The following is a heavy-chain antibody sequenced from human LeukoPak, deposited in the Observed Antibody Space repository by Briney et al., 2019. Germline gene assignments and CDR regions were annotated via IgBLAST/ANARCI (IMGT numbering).Heavy chain of an antibody. CDR1: GFTFSKAW. Sequence: KTGGSLRLSCATSGFTFSKAWMSWVRQAPGKGLEWVGRIRSTTDGGTADYAAPVKGRFTISRDDSENTLYLQMNSLKTEDTALYYCTTLENDGPRNRGGQGALVTVSS. J-gene: IGHJ1*01. D-gene: IGHD1/OR15-1a*01. CDR2: IRSTTDGGTA. CDR3: TTLENDGPRNR. V-gene: IGHV3-15*01.